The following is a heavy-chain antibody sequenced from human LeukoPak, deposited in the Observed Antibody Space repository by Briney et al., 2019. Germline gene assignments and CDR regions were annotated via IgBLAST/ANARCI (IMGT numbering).Heavy chain of an antibody. CDR2: ISAYNGNT. CDR1: GYTFTSYG. CDR3: ARFVYLPYSSSNNWFDP. V-gene: IGHV1-18*01. J-gene: IGHJ5*02. Sequence: ASVKVSCKASGYTFTSYGISWVRQAPGQGLEWMGWISAYNGNTNYAQKLQGRVTMTTDTSTSTAYMELRSLRSDDTAVYYCARFVYLPYSSSNNWFDPWGQGTLVTVSS. D-gene: IGHD6-13*01.